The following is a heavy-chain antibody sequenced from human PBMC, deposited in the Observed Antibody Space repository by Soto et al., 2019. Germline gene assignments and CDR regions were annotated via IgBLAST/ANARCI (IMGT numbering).Heavy chain of an antibody. V-gene: IGHV3-30*03. D-gene: IGHD1-1*01. Sequence: QAQLIESGGGVVQPGKSLRLSCAASGFTFSFYGLHWVRQAPGKGLEWVSVISNDGSTKYYADSVKGRFTTSRDNSKNTLYLQLTSLRPDDTALYYCARDASPSWAGYNLDNYFDHLGQGTLVTVSS. CDR2: ISNDGSTK. CDR1: GFTFSFYG. CDR3: ARDASPSWAGYNLDNYFDH. J-gene: IGHJ4*02.